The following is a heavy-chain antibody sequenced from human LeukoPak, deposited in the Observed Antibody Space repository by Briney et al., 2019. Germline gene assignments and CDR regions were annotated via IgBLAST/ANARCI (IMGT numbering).Heavy chain of an antibody. CDR3: ARDDNYGSGQPDD. CDR1: GYTFTSYG. Sequence: GASVKVSCKASGYTFTSYGITWVRQAPGQGREWMGWISGYNGNTNYAQKFQGRVTMTTDTSTSTVYMELRSLRSDDTAVYYCARDDNYGSGQPDDWGQGTLVSVSS. V-gene: IGHV1-18*01. J-gene: IGHJ4*02. CDR2: ISGYNGNT. D-gene: IGHD3-10*01.